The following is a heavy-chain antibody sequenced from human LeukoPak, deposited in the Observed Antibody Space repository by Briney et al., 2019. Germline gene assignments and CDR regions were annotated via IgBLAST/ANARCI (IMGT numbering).Heavy chain of an antibody. CDR3: ARPRIVGATEDAFDI. Sequence: GESLKISCKGSGYSFTSYWIGWVRQMPGKGLEWMGIIYPGDSDTRYSPSFQGQVTISADKSISTAYLQWSSLKASDTAMYYCARPRIVGATEDAFDIWGQGTMVTVSS. CDR1: GYSFTSYW. J-gene: IGHJ3*02. D-gene: IGHD1-26*01. V-gene: IGHV5-51*01. CDR2: IYPGDSDT.